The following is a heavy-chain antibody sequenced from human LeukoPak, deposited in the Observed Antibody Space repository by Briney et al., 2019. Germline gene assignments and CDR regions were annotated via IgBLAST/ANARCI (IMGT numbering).Heavy chain of an antibody. J-gene: IGHJ4*02. D-gene: IGHD5-18*01. CDR2: FYSSGSA. CDR3: ARVFGYTYGHADY. Sequence: SETLSLTCTVSGGSISSYYWSWMRQPPGKGLEWIGNFYSSGSANYNPSLKSRVTISVETSKNQFSLKLSSVTAADTAVYYCARVFGYTYGHADYWGQGTLVTVSS. CDR1: GGSISSYY. V-gene: IGHV4-59*01.